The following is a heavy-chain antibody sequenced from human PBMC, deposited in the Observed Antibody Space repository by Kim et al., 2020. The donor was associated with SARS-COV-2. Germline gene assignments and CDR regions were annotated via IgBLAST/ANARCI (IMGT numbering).Heavy chain of an antibody. D-gene: IGHD3-22*01. Sequence: SETLSLTCTVSGGSISSSSYYWGWIRQPPGKGLEWIGSIYYSGSTYYNPSLKSRVTISVDTSKNQFSLKLSSVTAADTAVYYCARRGDNYYDSSGHIRAFDIWGQGTMVTVSS. J-gene: IGHJ3*02. V-gene: IGHV4-39*01. CDR3: ARRGDNYYDSSGHIRAFDI. CDR1: GGSISSSSYY. CDR2: IYYSGST.